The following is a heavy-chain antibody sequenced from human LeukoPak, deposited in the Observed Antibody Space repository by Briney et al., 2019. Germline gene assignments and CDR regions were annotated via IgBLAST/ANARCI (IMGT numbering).Heavy chain of an antibody. D-gene: IGHD5-24*01. CDR3: ARGTYPLRWLQLNY. CDR2: IIPIFGTA. CDR1: GGTFSSYA. Sequence: ASVKVSCKASGGTFSSYAISWVRQAPGQGLEWMGRIIPIFGTANYAQKFQGRVTITTDESTSTACMELSSLRSEDTAVYYCARGTYPLRWLQLNYWGQGTLVTVPS. V-gene: IGHV1-69*05. J-gene: IGHJ4*02.